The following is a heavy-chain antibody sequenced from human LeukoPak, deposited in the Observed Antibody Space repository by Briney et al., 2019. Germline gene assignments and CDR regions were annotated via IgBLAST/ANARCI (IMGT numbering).Heavy chain of an antibody. CDR1: GGSFSGYY. CDR2: INHSGST. CDR3: ARIATVTTFVFDY. V-gene: IGHV4-34*01. D-gene: IGHD4-17*01. J-gene: IGHJ4*02. Sequence: SETLSLTCAVYGGSFSGYYWSWIRQPPGKGLEWIGEINHSGSTNYNPSLKSRVTISVDTSKNQFSLELSSVTAADTAVYYCARIATVTTFVFDYWGQGTLVTVSS.